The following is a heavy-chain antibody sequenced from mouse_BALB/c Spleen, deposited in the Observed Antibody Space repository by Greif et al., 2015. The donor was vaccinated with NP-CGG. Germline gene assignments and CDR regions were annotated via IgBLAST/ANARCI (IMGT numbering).Heavy chain of an antibody. Sequence: EVQGVESGGGLVQPGGSRKLSCAASGFTFSSFGMHWVRQAPEKGLEWVAYISSGSSTIYYADTVKGRFTISRDNPKNTLFLQMTSLRSEETAMYYCARLFDYWGQGTTLTVSS. CDR1: GFTFSSFG. J-gene: IGHJ2*01. CDR2: ISSGSSTI. V-gene: IGHV5-17*02. CDR3: ARLFDY.